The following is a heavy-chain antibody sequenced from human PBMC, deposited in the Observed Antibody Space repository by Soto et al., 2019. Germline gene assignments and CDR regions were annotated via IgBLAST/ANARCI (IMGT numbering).Heavy chain of an antibody. Sequence: QVQLVQSGPEVKKPGASMKVSCKTSGYTFTSHGITWVRQAPGKGLEWMGWITVSSGNTHDAQKFQGRVTMTADTSTTTAYMELWSLVADDTAVYYCARPSSYWSYYFFDHWGQGTPVTVSS. D-gene: IGHD1-26*01. CDR1: GYTFTSHG. J-gene: IGHJ4*02. CDR3: ARPSSYWSYYFFDH. CDR2: ITVSSGNT. V-gene: IGHV1-18*04.